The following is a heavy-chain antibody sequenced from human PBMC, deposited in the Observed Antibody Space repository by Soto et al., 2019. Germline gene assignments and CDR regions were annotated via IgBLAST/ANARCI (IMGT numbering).Heavy chain of an antibody. CDR2: ISAYNGNT. J-gene: IGHJ6*02. Sequence: GASVKLSCKASGYTFTSYGISWVRQAPGQGLEWMGWISAYNGNTNYAQKLQGRVTMTTDTSTSTAYMELRSLRSDDTAVYYCARDKWNDFWSGYRAWNYYYGMDVWGQGTTVTVS. V-gene: IGHV1-18*01. CDR3: ARDKWNDFWSGYRAWNYYYGMDV. CDR1: GYTFTSYG. D-gene: IGHD3-3*01.